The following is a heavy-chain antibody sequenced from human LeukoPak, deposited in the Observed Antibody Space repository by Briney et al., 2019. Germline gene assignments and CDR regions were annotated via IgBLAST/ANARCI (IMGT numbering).Heavy chain of an antibody. V-gene: IGHV1-3*01. CDR2: INAGNGNT. J-gene: IGHJ4*02. Sequence: ASVKVSCKASGYTFTSYAMYWVRQAPGQRLEWMGWINAGNGNTKYSQKFQGRVTITRDTSASTAYMELSSLRSEDTAVYYCARDLGYCSGGSCYAWDYWGQGTLVTVSS. CDR1: GYTFTSYA. D-gene: IGHD2-15*01. CDR3: ARDLGYCSGGSCYAWDY.